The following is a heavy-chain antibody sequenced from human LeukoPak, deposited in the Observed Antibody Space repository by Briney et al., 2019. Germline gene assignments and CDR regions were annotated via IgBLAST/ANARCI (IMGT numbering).Heavy chain of an antibody. V-gene: IGHV3-23*01. Sequence: GGSLRLSCAASGFTFSSFAMSWVRQAPGKGLEWVSVISGRGDSTYYADSVKGRFTISRDNSKSTVYLQMNSLRAEDTAVYYCARETEDFDFWGQGTLVIVSS. CDR3: ARETEDFDF. J-gene: IGHJ4*02. CDR2: ISGRGDST. D-gene: IGHD2-15*01. CDR1: GFTFSSFA.